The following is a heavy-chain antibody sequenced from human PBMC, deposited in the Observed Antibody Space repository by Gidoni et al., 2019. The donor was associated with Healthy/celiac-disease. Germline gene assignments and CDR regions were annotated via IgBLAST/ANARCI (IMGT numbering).Heavy chain of an antibody. J-gene: IGHJ4*02. Sequence: QLQLQESGPGLVKPSETLSLTCTVSGGSISSSSYYWGWIRQPPGKGLEWIGSIYYSGSTYYNPSLKSRVTISVDTSKNQFSLKLSSVTAADTAVYYCARRFSDGIGVSSWYGGTYYFDYWGQGTLVTVSS. V-gene: IGHV4-39*01. CDR3: ARRFSDGIGVSSWYGGTYYFDY. CDR1: GGSISSSSYY. D-gene: IGHD6-13*01. CDR2: IYYSGST.